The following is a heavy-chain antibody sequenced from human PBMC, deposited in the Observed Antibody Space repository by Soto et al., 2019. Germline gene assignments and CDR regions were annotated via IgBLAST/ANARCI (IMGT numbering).Heavy chain of an antibody. CDR1: GFTFSDYG. V-gene: IGHV3-48*01. J-gene: IGHJ3*02. D-gene: IGHD2-21*02. CDR3: ARGTDCGGDCYVAFDI. CDR2: ISGSTSDM. Sequence: GGSLRLSCAASGFTFSDYGMNWVRQAPGRGLEWISYISGSTSDMRFADSVKGRFTISRDNAKNSLYLQMNSLRAEDTAVYYCARGTDCGGDCYVAFDIWGQGTMATVSS.